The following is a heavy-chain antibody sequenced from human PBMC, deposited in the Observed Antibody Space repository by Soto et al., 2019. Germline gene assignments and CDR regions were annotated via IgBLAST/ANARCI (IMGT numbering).Heavy chain of an antibody. V-gene: IGHV3-48*02. J-gene: IGHJ5*02. CDR3: APAELGGYVRWFDP. CDR2: ISSSSSTM. CDR1: GFTFSSYS. D-gene: IGHD5-12*01. Sequence: GGSLRLSCAASGFTFSSYSMNWVRQAPGKGLEWVSYISSSSSTMYYADSVKGRFTISRDNAKNSLYLQMNSLRDEDTAVYYCAPAELGGYVRWFDPWGQGTLVTVSS.